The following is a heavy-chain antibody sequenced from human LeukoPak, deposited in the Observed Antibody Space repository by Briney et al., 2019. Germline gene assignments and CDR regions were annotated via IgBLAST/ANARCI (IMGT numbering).Heavy chain of an antibody. V-gene: IGHV3-30*04. CDR2: ISYDGSNK. CDR1: GFTFSSYA. Sequence: GGSLRLSCAASGFTFSSYAMHWVRQAPGKGLEWVAVISYDGSNKYYADSVKGRFTISRDNSKNTLYLQMNSLRAEDTAVYYCARDSNGPAFWGQGTLVTVSS. J-gene: IGHJ4*02. CDR3: ARDSNGPAF. D-gene: IGHD6-19*01.